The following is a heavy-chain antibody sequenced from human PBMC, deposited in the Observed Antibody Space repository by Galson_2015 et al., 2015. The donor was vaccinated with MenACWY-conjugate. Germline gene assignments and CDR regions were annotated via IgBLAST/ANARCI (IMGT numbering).Heavy chain of an antibody. J-gene: IGHJ3*01. Sequence: LSLTCVVSGGSFSDYFWTWIRQPPGKGLEWIGEVNENGGATYSPSLKSRVSISLDTSKSHVSLRLTSVTAADTAVYYCARASGYDYLGGDYRFRALDVWGQGTMAIVSS. V-gene: IGHV4-34*01. CDR1: GGSFSDYF. CDR3: ARASGYDYLGGDYRFRALDV. D-gene: IGHD3-16*02. CDR2: VNENGGA.